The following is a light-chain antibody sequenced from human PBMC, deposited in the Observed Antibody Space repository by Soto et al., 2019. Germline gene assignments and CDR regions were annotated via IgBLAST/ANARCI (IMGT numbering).Light chain of an antibody. V-gene: IGLV1-44*01. Sequence: QPVLTQPPSASGTPGQKVTISCSGSTSNVGTYTVDWYQQVPGAAPKLLIYTNTERPSGVPDRFSGSKSGTSASLAISGLQSEDEADYYCAAWDDSLNIPVFGGGTQLTVL. J-gene: IGLJ2*01. CDR1: TSNVGTYT. CDR3: AAWDDSLNIPV. CDR2: TNT.